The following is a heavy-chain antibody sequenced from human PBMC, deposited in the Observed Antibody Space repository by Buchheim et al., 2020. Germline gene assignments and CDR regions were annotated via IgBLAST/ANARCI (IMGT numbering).Heavy chain of an antibody. Sequence: QVQLVESGGGVVQPGRSLRLSCAASGFTFSSYGMHWVRQAPGKGLEWVAVISYDGSNKYYADSVKGRFTISRDNSKNTLYLQMNSLRAEDTAVYYCATYGDPLYYFDYWGQGTL. V-gene: IGHV3-30*03. CDR3: ATYGDPLYYFDY. D-gene: IGHD4-17*01. J-gene: IGHJ4*02. CDR2: ISYDGSNK. CDR1: GFTFSSYG.